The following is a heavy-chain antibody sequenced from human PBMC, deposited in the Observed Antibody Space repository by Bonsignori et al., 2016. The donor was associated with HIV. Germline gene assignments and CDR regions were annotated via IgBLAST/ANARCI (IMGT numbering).Heavy chain of an antibody. CDR3: TVTLPGATYFQH. V-gene: IGHV3-72*01. CDR2: SRDKADRYTT. D-gene: IGHD4/OR15-4a*01. J-gene: IGHJ1*01. Sequence: WIRQAPRKGLEWVGRSRDKADRYTTEYAPSVKGRFTVSRDYSYNSLYLQMNSLKTEDTAVYYCTVTLPGATYFQHWGQGALVTVSS.